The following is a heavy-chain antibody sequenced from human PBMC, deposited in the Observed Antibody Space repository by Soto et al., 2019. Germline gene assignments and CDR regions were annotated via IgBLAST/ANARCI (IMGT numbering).Heavy chain of an antibody. D-gene: IGHD1-1*01. V-gene: IGHV1-3*01. Sequence: ASVKVSCKASGYIFTSLAIHWVRQAPGQRLEWMGWINPGNGKTKYSQSFQGRVTITRDTSASTAYMELSSLRSEDTAVYFCARDLDAYNSTGYWGQGTLVTVSS. CDR1: GYIFTSLA. CDR2: INPGNGKT. J-gene: IGHJ4*02. CDR3: ARDLDAYNSTGY.